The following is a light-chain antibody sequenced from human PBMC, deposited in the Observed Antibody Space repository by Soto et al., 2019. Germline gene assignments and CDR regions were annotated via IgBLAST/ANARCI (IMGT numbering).Light chain of an antibody. J-gene: IGKJ5*01. Sequence: DIEMTQSPSSLSASVGDRVTITCRASQNIITYLNWYQQKPGQAPNLLIYSASTLHSGVPSRFSGTKSASDFTLTITSLQPEDFATYYCQQFYSAPITFGQGTRLEI. CDR3: QQFYSAPIT. V-gene: IGKV1-39*01. CDR1: QNIITY. CDR2: SAS.